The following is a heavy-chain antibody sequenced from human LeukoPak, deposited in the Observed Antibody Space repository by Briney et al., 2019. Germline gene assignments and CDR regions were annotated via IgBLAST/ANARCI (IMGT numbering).Heavy chain of an antibody. D-gene: IGHD1-26*01. Sequence: GGSLRLSCAASAFTFSRSWMHWVRQAPGKGLEWVSSISSSSRYIYYGDSVMGRFTISRDNAKNSLYLQMNSLRAEDTAVYYCARGGSDPVSGRYYGGGAFDIWGQGTMVTVSS. V-gene: IGHV3-21*01. CDR1: AFTFSRSW. CDR3: ARGGSDPVSGRYYGGGAFDI. J-gene: IGHJ3*02. CDR2: ISSSSRYI.